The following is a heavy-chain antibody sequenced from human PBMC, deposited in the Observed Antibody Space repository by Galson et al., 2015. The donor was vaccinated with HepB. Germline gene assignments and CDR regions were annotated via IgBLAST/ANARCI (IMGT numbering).Heavy chain of an antibody. V-gene: IGHV3-23*01. Sequence: SLRLSCAASGFTFSGYAMSWVRQAPGKGLEWVSAISGSGGSTYYADSVKGRFTISRDNSKNTLYLQMNSLRAEDTAVYYCAKDLVKRWLQLNFAKRGDAFDIWGQGTMVTVSS. J-gene: IGHJ3*02. CDR2: ISGSGGST. CDR3: AKDLVKRWLQLNFAKRGDAFDI. CDR1: GFTFSGYA. D-gene: IGHD5-24*01.